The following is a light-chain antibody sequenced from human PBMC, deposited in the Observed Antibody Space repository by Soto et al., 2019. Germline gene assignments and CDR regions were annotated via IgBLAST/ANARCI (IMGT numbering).Light chain of an antibody. V-gene: IGKV1-27*01. CDR1: QGISNY. J-gene: IGKJ1*01. Sequence: DIQMTQSPSSLSASVGDRVTCTCRASQGISNYLAWYQQKPGKVPKLLIYAASTLQSGVPSRFSGSGSGTDFTLTISSLQPEDVATYYCQKYNSAPLTFGHGTKVHIK. CDR2: AAS. CDR3: QKYNSAPLT.